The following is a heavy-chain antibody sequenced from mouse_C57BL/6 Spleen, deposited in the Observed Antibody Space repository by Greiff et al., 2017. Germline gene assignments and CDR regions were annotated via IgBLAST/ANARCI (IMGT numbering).Heavy chain of an antibody. Sequence: VQLQQSGPELVKPGASVKISCKASGYAFSSSWMNWVKQRPGKGLEWIGRIYPGDGDTNYNGKFKGKATLTADKSSSTAYMQLSSLTSEDSAVYFCARRLLYYAMDDWGQGTSVTVSS. J-gene: IGHJ4*01. CDR3: ARRLLYYAMDD. CDR2: IYPGDGDT. CDR1: GYAFSSSW. D-gene: IGHD1-1*01. V-gene: IGHV1-82*01.